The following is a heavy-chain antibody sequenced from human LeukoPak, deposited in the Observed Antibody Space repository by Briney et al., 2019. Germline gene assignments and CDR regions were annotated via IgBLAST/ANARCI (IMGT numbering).Heavy chain of an antibody. CDR2: ITSSSSYI. Sequence: GGSLRLSCAASGFTFSSYSMNWVRQAPGKGLEWVSSITSSSSYIYYADSVKGRFTISRDNAKNSQYLQMNSLRAEDTAVYYCAKGDYDSSGYAFDYWGQGTLVTVSS. V-gene: IGHV3-21*04. CDR3: AKGDYDSSGYAFDY. CDR1: GFTFSSYS. D-gene: IGHD3-22*01. J-gene: IGHJ4*02.